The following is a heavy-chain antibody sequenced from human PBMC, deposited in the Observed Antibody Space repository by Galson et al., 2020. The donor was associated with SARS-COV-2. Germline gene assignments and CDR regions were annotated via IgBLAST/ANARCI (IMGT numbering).Heavy chain of an antibody. J-gene: IGHJ6*02. CDR2: IYKSGNT. D-gene: IGHD3-3*01. V-gene: IGHV4-61*02. CDR1: GASISSGSYY. Sequence: SQTLSLTCTVSGASISSGSYYWSWIRQPAGKGLEWIGRIYKSGNTNYNPSLWSQVTISVDTSKNQFSLKLTSVTAADTAVYYCARGNSPCVTMCGVLTGTCGMDVWGQGTTVTVSS. CDR3: ARGNSPCVTMCGVLTGTCGMDV.